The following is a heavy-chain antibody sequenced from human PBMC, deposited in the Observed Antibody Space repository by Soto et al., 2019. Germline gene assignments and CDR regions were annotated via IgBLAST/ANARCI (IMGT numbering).Heavy chain of an antibody. J-gene: IGHJ5*02. D-gene: IGHD2-21*02. CDR2: IGGRGGNA. Sequence: GGSLRLSCAASGFSFIDYAINWVRQVPGRGLEYVAGIGGRGGNAFYADSMKGRFSISRDNSKNTVYLHMHNLRVDDSAMYYCAKARHSGDFAGSYDSWGQGTLVPVSP. CDR3: AKARHSGDFAGSYDS. V-gene: IGHV3-23*01. CDR1: GFSFIDYA.